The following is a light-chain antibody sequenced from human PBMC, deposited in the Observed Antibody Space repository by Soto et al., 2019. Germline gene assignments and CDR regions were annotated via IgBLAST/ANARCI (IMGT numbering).Light chain of an antibody. CDR3: QQYHNWPPWT. CDR2: GAS. Sequence: QSVSNNYLASYQQQPGQAPRLLIYGASPRATGIPVRFSGSGFGTEFTLTISSLQSEDSAVYYCQQYHNWPPWTFGQGTKGDI. CDR1: QSVSNN. V-gene: IGKV3-15*01. J-gene: IGKJ1*01.